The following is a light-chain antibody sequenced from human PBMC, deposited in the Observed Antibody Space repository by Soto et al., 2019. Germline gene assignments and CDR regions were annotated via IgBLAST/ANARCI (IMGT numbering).Light chain of an antibody. Sequence: QSVLTQPASVSGSPGQSITISCTGTSSDVGNYDLVSWYQQHPGKAPKLMIYEDSKRPSGVSNRFSGSKSGNTASLTISGLQAEDEADYYCCSYAGSSTLYVFGTGTKGTVL. CDR3: CSYAGSSTLYV. CDR2: EDS. V-gene: IGLV2-23*01. CDR1: SSDVGNYDL. J-gene: IGLJ1*01.